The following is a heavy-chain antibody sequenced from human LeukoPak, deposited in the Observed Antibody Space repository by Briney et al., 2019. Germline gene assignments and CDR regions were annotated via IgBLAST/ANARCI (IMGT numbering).Heavy chain of an antibody. Sequence: SETLSLTCTVSGGSISSYYWSRIRQPPGKGLEWIGYIYYSGSTNYNPSLKSRVTISVDTSKNQFSLKLSSVTAADTAVYYCARTRVIHWDYGMDVWGQGTTVTVSS. CDR3: ARTRVIHWDYGMDV. J-gene: IGHJ6*02. V-gene: IGHV4-59*01. CDR2: IYYSGST. D-gene: IGHD7-27*01. CDR1: GGSISSYY.